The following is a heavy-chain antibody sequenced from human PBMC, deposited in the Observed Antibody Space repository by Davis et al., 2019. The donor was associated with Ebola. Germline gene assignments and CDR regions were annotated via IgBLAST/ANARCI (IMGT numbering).Heavy chain of an antibody. CDR3: ASRIVGATGWFDP. CDR2: IYHSGST. D-gene: IGHD1-26*01. Sequence: MPSETLSLTCAVYGGSFSGHYWSWIRQPPGKGLEWIGAIYHSGSTTYNPSLKSRVTISVDTSKNQFSLKLSSVTAADTAVYYCASRIVGATGWFDPWGQGTLVTVSS. J-gene: IGHJ5*02. V-gene: IGHV4-34*01. CDR1: GGSFSGHY.